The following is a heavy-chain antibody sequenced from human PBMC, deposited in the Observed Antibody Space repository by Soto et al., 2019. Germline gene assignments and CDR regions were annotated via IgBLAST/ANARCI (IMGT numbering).Heavy chain of an antibody. V-gene: IGHV3-23*01. D-gene: IGHD5-12*01. CDR2: ISARGGSL. Sequence: EVQLLESGGGLVQPGGSLRLSCAASGFSFSSYAMVWVRQAPGKGLEWVSVISARGGSLYFADSVKGRFTISRDNSKNVLSLEMKSLRAADTATYFCAKGSSEYSASVEHWGQGTLVVVSS. J-gene: IGHJ4*02. CDR3: AKGSSEYSASVEH. CDR1: GFSFSSYA.